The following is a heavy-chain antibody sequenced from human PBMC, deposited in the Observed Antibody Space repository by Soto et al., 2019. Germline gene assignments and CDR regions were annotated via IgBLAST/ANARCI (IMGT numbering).Heavy chain of an antibody. J-gene: IGHJ6*02. Sequence: PGGSVRLSCISSGFTFRTYTMNWVRQAPGKGLEWVSGIRGFSPYTFYAESVKGRFTISRDNAKNSLFLQMNSLRAEDTAVYYCARDRGYDAHDFYYNAMDVWGQGTTVTVS. CDR2: IRGFSPYT. CDR1: GFTFRTYT. D-gene: IGHD2-15*01. V-gene: IGHV3-21*01. CDR3: ARDRGYDAHDFYYNAMDV.